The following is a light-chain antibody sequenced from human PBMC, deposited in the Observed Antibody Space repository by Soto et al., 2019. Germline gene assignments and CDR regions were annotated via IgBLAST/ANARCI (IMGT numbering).Light chain of an antibody. CDR1: QNVTSN. Sequence: MVMTQSPATLSVSPGERVTLSCRTSQNVTSNLAWYQLKPGQTPSLLIYGTSTRARDIQVRFSGSGSGTEFTLTITTAQSGESAVYYCQQYDDWGFGPGTKVEIK. CDR2: GTS. V-gene: IGKV3-15*01. J-gene: IGKJ1*01. CDR3: QQYDDWG.